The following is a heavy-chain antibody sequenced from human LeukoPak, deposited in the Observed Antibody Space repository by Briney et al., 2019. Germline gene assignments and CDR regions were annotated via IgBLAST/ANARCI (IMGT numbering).Heavy chain of an antibody. V-gene: IGHV4-59*11. J-gene: IGHJ6*03. D-gene: IGHD5-24*01. CDR2: IYYSGST. Sequence: PSETLSLTCTVSGGSISSHYWSWIRQPPGKGLEWIGYIYYSGSTNYNPSLKSRVTISVDTSKNQFSLKLSSVTAADRAVYYCARGVDVYNYYYYYYMDVWGKGTTVTVSS. CDR3: ARGVDVYNYYYYYYMDV. CDR1: GGSISSHY.